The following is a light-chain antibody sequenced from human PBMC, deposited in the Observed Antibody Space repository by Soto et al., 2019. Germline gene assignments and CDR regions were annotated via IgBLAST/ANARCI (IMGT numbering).Light chain of an antibody. Sequence: DIQMTQSPSSLSAFVGDRVTITCRASQSISSYLNWYQQKPGRAPKLLIYAASSLQSGVPSRFSGSGSVTDFTLTISSLQPEDFATYYCRQSYSTPWTFGQGTKVEIK. V-gene: IGKV1-39*01. CDR2: AAS. CDR1: QSISSY. J-gene: IGKJ1*01. CDR3: RQSYSTPWT.